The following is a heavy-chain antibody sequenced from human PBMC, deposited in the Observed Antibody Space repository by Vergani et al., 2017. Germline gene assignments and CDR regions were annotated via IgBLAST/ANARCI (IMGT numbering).Heavy chain of an antibody. CDR3: AKETYYYDSSGLRGDAFDI. D-gene: IGHD3-22*01. Sequence: EVQLLESGGGLVQPGGSLRLSCAASGFTFSSYAMSWVRQAPGKGLEWVSAISGSGGSTYYADSVKGRFTISRDNSKNTLYLQMNSLRAEDTAVYYSAKETYYYDSSGLRGDAFDIWGQGTMVTVSS. CDR1: GFTFSSYA. J-gene: IGHJ3*02. V-gene: IGHV3-23*01. CDR2: ISGSGGST.